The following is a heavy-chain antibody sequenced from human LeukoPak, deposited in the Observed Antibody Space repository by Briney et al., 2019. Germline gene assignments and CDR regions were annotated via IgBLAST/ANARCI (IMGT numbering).Heavy chain of an antibody. J-gene: IGHJ4*02. CDR2: IYYSGST. CDR1: GGSIRSYY. V-gene: IGHV4-59*01. D-gene: IGHD3-16*01. CDR3: ARVYGYFDY. Sequence: PSETLSLTXTVSGGSIRSYYWSWIRQTPGKGLEWIGYIYYSGSTNYNPSLKSRVTISVDTSKNQFSLKLSSVTAADTAVYYCARVYGYFDYWGQGTLVTVSS.